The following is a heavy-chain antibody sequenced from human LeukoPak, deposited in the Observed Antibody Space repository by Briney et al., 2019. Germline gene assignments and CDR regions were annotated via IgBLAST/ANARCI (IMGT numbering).Heavy chain of an antibody. CDR3: TRGPIRYYYGSSGYSWAVY. J-gene: IGHJ4*02. V-gene: IGHV3-49*03. Sequence: GGSLRLSCTASGFTFGDYAMSWFRQAPGKGLEWVGFIRSKAYGGTTEYAASVKGRFTISRDDSKSIAYLQMNSLKTEDTAVYYCTRGPIRYYYGSSGYSWAVYWGQGTLVTVSS. D-gene: IGHD3-22*01. CDR2: IRSKAYGGTT. CDR1: GFTFGDYA.